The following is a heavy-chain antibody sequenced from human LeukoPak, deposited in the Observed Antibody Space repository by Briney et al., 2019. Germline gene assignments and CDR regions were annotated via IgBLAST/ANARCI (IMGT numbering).Heavy chain of an antibody. CDR1: GFTFSSYS. Sequence: GGSLRLSCAASGFTFSSYSMNWVRQAPGKGLEWVSYISSSSSTIYYAYSVRGRFTVSRDNAKNSLYLQMNSLRAEDTAVYCCARDEWQWRAIDHWGQGTLVTVSS. J-gene: IGHJ4*02. CDR3: ARDEWQWRAIDH. CDR2: ISSSSSTI. V-gene: IGHV3-48*01. D-gene: IGHD6-19*01.